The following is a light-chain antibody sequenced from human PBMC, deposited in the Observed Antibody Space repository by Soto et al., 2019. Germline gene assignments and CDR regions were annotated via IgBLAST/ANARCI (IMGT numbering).Light chain of an antibody. CDR1: SSDDGDYNY. CDR2: EVS. CDR3: SSYTSSSTLLYV. Sequence: QSVLTQPASVSGSPGQSITISCTGTSSDDGDYNYVSWYQQHPGKAPKLMIFEVSNRPSGVSNRFSGSKSGNTASLTISGLQAEDEADYYCSSYTSSSTLLYVFGSGTKVTV. V-gene: IGLV2-14*01. J-gene: IGLJ1*01.